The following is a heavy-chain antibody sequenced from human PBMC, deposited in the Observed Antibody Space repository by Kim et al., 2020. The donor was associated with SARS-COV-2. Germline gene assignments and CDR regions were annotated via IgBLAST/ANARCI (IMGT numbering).Heavy chain of an antibody. CDR2: ISGSGGST. J-gene: IGHJ4*02. D-gene: IGHD2-21*02. Sequence: GGSLILSCAASGFTFSSYAMSWVRQAPGKGLEWVSAISGSGGSTYYTDSVKGRFTISRDNSKNTLYLQMNSLRAEDTAVYYCAKDPYCGGDCYTFIDYWGQGTLVTVSS. CDR3: AKDPYCGGDCYTFIDY. CDR1: GFTFSSYA. V-gene: IGHV3-23*01.